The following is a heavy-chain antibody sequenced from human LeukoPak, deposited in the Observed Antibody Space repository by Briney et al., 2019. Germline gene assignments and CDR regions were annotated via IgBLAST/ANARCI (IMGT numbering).Heavy chain of an antibody. CDR2: IIPIFGTA. CDR1: GGTFSSYA. D-gene: IGHD6-13*01. V-gene: IGHV1-69*05. Sequence: ASVKVSCKASGGTFSSYAISWVRQAPGQGLEWMGGIIPIFGTANYAQKFQGRVTMTTDTSTSTAYMELRSLRSDDTAVYYCARDRVPVAAALGFDIWGQGTMVTVSS. J-gene: IGHJ3*02. CDR3: ARDRVPVAAALGFDI.